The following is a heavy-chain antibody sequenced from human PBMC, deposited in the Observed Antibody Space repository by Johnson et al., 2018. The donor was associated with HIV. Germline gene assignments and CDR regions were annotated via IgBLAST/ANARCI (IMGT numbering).Heavy chain of an antibody. J-gene: IGHJ3*02. CDR3: ARDGSPLADAFDI. V-gene: IGHV3-30*04. CDR2: VSYDGSTK. CDR1: GFTFSSYA. D-gene: IGHD6-6*01. Sequence: QVQLVESGGGVVQPGRSLRLSCAASGFTFSSYAMHWVRQAPGKGLEWVAVVSYDGSTKYSADSVKGPFTISRDNSKNTLYLQMSSLRAEDTAVYYCARDGSPLADAFDIWGQGTMVTVSS.